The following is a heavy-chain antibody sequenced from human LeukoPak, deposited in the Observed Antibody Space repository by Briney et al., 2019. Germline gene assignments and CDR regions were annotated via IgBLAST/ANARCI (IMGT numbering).Heavy chain of an antibody. Sequence: GGSLSLSCAASGFTFEDYRMLCPREATGGGLEGVSGLCWNGGSISNADSVKGRFTISRDNAKNTLYLQMNSLRPEDTAYYYCAKARGFEFGSATVNWGQGTLVTVSS. J-gene: IGHJ4*02. CDR1: GFTFEDYR. V-gene: IGHV3-9*01. D-gene: IGHD3-10*01. CDR3: AKARGFEFGSATVN. CDR2: LCWNGGSI.